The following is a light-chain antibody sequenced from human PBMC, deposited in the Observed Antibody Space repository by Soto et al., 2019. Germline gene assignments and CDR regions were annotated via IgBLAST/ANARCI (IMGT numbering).Light chain of an antibody. Sequence: QSALTQPASVSGSPGQSITISCTGTSSDVGSYNLVSWYQQHPGKAPKLMIYEGSKRPSGVSNRFSGSKSGNTASLTISGVHAEDDAEYYCCSYAGSSVAFGGGTKLTVL. CDR2: EGS. CDR3: CSYAGSSVA. J-gene: IGLJ2*01. CDR1: SSDVGSYNL. V-gene: IGLV2-23*01.